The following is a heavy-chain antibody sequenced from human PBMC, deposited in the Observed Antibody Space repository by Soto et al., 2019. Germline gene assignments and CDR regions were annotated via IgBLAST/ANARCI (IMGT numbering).Heavy chain of an antibody. CDR2: IYHSGST. CDR1: GGSISSSNW. Sequence: PSETLSLTCAVSGGSISSSNWWSWVRQPPGKGLEWIGDIYHSGSTNYNPSLKSRVTISVDTSKNQFSLKLNSVTAADTAVYYCARMISIYPYNYGMDVWGQGTTVTVSS. J-gene: IGHJ6*02. V-gene: IGHV4-4*02. CDR3: ARMISIYPYNYGMDV. D-gene: IGHD3-16*02.